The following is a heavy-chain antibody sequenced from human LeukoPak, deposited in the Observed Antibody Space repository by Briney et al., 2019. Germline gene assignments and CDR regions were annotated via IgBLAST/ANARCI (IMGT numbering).Heavy chain of an antibody. CDR1: GFVFSSYS. D-gene: IGHD1-1*01. CDR2: ISGSGDST. J-gene: IGHJ4*02. V-gene: IGHV3-23*01. CDR3: AKGRVRQLDPFDY. Sequence: PGGSLRLSCEGSGFVFSSYSMNWVRQAPGKGLEWVSLISGSGDSTYYADSVKGRFTVSRDNSKNTLYLQVNSLRAEDTAVYYCAKGRVRQLDPFDYWGQGTLVTVSS.